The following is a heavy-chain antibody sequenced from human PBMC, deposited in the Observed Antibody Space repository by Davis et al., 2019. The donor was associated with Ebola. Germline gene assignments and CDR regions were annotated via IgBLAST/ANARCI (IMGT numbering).Heavy chain of an antibody. J-gene: IGHJ4*02. CDR3: AKEQLHWGRVGRYYFDY. Sequence: HTGGSLRLSCAASGLTFSSYWMHWVRQAPGKGLVWVSRINSDGSTTGYADSVKGRFTISRDNSKNTLYLQMNSLRAEDTAVYYCAKEQLHWGRVGRYYFDYWGQGTLVTVSS. CDR2: INSDGSTT. V-gene: IGHV3-74*01. D-gene: IGHD5-24*01. CDR1: GLTFSSYW.